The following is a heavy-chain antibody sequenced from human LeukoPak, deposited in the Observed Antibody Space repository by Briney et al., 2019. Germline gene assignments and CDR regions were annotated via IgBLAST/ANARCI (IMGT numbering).Heavy chain of an antibody. V-gene: IGHV3-7*01. D-gene: IGHD6-13*01. J-gene: IGHJ4*02. Sequence: GGSLRLSCAAPGFTFSSYWMSWVRQAPGKGLEWVANIKQDGSEKYYVDSVKGRFTISRDNAKNSLYLQMNSLRAEDTAVYYCARDRGIAAAGLNDYWGQGTLVTVSS. CDR3: ARDRGIAAAGLNDY. CDR1: GFTFSSYW. CDR2: IKQDGSEK.